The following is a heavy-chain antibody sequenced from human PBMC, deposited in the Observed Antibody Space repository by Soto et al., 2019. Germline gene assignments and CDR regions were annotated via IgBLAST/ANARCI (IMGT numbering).Heavy chain of an antibody. CDR1: GFTFSSYV. Sequence: GGSLRLSCAASGFTFSSYVMNWVRQAPGKGLEWVSSISGSGDTTYYADSVKGRFTISRGNSRNTLYLQMNSLRAEDTAVYCCAKLRPSEYDFWPGSFDYWGQGTPVTVSS. D-gene: IGHD3-3*01. J-gene: IGHJ4*02. CDR2: ISGSGDTT. V-gene: IGHV3-23*01. CDR3: AKLRPSEYDFWPGSFDY.